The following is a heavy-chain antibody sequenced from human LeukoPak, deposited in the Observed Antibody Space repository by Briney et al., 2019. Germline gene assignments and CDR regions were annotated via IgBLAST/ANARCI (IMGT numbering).Heavy chain of an antibody. J-gene: IGHJ5*02. D-gene: IGHD6-6*01. CDR2: INPNSGGT. V-gene: IGHV1-2*02. CDR1: GYTFTSYY. Sequence: ASVKVSCKASGYTFTSYYMHWVRQAPGQGLEWMGWINPNSGGTNYAQKFQGRVTMTRDTSISTAYMELSRLRSDDTAVYYCARDIAARSPGIPNWFDPWGQGTLVTVSS. CDR3: ARDIAARSPGIPNWFDP.